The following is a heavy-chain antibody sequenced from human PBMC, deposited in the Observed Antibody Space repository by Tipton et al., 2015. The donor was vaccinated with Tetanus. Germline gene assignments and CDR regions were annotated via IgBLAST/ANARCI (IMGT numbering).Heavy chain of an antibody. D-gene: IGHD7-27*01. CDR1: GGSISTTSDY. CDR3: ARHSLKLGMWAFDI. CDR2: LYYSGTP. V-gene: IGHV4-39*01. Sequence: TLSLTCTVSGGSISTTSDYWGWIRQPPGKGLEWIGSLYYSGTPYYNPSLKSRVTISVDTSKNHFSLRRSSVTAADTAVYYCARHSLKLGMWAFDIWGRGTLVTVSS. J-gene: IGHJ3*02.